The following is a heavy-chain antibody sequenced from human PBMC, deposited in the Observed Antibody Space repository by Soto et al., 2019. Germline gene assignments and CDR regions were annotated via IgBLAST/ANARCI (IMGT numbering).Heavy chain of an antibody. CDR3: TRRVRSTGLLDY. Sequence: QLQLRESGPGLVKPSETLSLTCTVSGNSISGTSSFWAWIRQPPGKNLEWIGSVYYTGSTYYNSSHRSRVSISIDTSKNQFSLSLNSVTAADTAVYYCTRRVRSTGLLDYWGQGALVTVSS. V-gene: IGHV4-39*01. CDR1: GNSISGTSSF. CDR2: VYYTGST. J-gene: IGHJ4*02. D-gene: IGHD4-4*01.